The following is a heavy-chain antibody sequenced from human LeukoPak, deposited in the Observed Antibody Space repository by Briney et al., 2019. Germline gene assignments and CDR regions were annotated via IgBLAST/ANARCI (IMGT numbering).Heavy chain of an antibody. J-gene: IGHJ5*01. CDR3: AKPISGGLAVTADWFHP. D-gene: IGHD6-19*01. V-gene: IGHV3-23*01. CDR1: GFAFNVYA. Sequence: PWGSLRLSCAASGFAFNVYAMSWLRQPPGKGLEWVSTRHANSCTTSYAASVRGRFSISRDNSKSTLYLQLSTLRADDTATYYCAKPISGGLAVTADWFHPWGQGTLVVVSS. CDR2: RHANSCTT.